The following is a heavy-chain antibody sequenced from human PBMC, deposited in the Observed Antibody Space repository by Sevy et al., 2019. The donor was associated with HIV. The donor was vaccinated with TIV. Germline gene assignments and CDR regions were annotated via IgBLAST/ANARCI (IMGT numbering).Heavy chain of an antibody. V-gene: IGHV3-74*01. CDR2: INRDGSST. Sequence: GGSLRLSCAASGFTFSSYWMHWVRQAPGKGLVWVSRINRDGSSTSYADSGKGRFTISRDNAKNTLYLQMNSPRAEDTAVYYCAREYYDFWSGSNWFDPWGQGTLVTVSS. CDR1: GFTFSSYW. D-gene: IGHD3-3*01. J-gene: IGHJ5*02. CDR3: AREYYDFWSGSNWFDP.